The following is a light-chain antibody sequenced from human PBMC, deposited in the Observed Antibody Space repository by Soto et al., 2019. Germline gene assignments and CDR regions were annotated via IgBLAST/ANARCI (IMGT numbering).Light chain of an antibody. CDR2: WAS. J-gene: IGKJ1*01. Sequence: DIVMTQSPDSLAVSLGERATINCKSSQSVFYSSSNKNYLAWYQQKPGQPPKLLIYWASTRESGVPDRFRGSGSGTDFTLTISSLQAEDVAVYYCQQYYSSPWTFGQGTKVEIK. V-gene: IGKV4-1*01. CDR3: QQYYSSPWT. CDR1: QSVFYSSSNKNY.